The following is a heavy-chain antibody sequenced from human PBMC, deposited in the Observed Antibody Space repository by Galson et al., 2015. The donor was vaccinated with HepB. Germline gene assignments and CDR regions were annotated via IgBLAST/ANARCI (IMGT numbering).Heavy chain of an antibody. Sequence: SLRLSCAASGFTFSSYGMHWVRQAPGKGLEWVAVIWYDGSNKYYADSVKGRFTISRDNSKNTLYLQMNSLRAEDTAVYYCAKGSRIVGATYFDYWGQGTLVTVSS. CDR3: AKGSRIVGATYFDY. J-gene: IGHJ4*02. V-gene: IGHV3-33*06. CDR1: GFTFSSYG. D-gene: IGHD1-26*01. CDR2: IWYDGSNK.